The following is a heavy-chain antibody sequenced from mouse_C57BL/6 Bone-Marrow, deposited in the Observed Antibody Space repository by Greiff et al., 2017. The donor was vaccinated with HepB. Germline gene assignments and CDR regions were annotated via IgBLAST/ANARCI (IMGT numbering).Heavy chain of an antibody. CDR1: GYSITSGYY. Sequence: EVQVVESGPGLVKPSQSLSLTCSVTGYSITSGYYWNWIRQFPGNKLEWMGYISYDGSNNYNPSLKNRISITRDTSKNQFFLKLNSVTTEDTATYYCARVDGYPDYWGQGTTLTVSS. CDR3: ARVDGYPDY. V-gene: IGHV3-6*01. D-gene: IGHD2-3*01. CDR2: ISYDGSN. J-gene: IGHJ2*01.